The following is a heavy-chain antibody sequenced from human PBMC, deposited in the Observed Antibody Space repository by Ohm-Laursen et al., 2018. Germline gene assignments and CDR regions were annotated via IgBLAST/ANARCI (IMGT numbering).Heavy chain of an antibody. V-gene: IGHV4-28*01. J-gene: IGHJ4*02. Sequence: SDTLSLTCAVSGYSISSSNWWGWIRQSPGKGLEWIGYIYYSGSTNYNPSLKSRVAISVDTSKNQFSLKLSSVTAADTAVYYCARRETDYSYGYGYWGQGTLVTVSS. CDR3: ARRETDYSYGYGY. CDR2: IYYSGST. D-gene: IGHD5-18*01. CDR1: GYSISSSNW.